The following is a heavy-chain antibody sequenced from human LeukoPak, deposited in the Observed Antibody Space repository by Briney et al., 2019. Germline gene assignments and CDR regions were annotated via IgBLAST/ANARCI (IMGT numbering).Heavy chain of an antibody. J-gene: IGHJ3*02. CDR1: GFTFSSYE. CDR3: AREDTGVAFDI. CDR2: ISSSGSII. V-gene: IGHV3-48*03. Sequence: PGGSLRLSCAASGFTFSSYEMNWVRQAPGKGLEWVSYISSSGSIIYYADSVKGRFTISRDNAKNSLYLQMNSLRAEDTAVYYCAREDTGVAFDIWGQGTTVTV. D-gene: IGHD2-8*01.